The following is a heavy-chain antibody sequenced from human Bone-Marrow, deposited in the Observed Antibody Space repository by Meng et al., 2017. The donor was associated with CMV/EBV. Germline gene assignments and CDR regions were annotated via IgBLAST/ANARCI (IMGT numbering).Heavy chain of an antibody. CDR1: GYTFTGYY. CDR2: IHPHRGDT. V-gene: IGHV1-2*02. Sequence: ASVKVSCKASGYTFTGYYIHWVRQAPGQGLGWMGWIHPHRGDTNYAQQFQGRVTLTRDTSINTGYMELTRLTSDDTAVYYCARDNNWGPDYWGQGPLVTVSS. J-gene: IGHJ4*02. CDR3: ARDNNWGPDY. D-gene: IGHD7-27*01.